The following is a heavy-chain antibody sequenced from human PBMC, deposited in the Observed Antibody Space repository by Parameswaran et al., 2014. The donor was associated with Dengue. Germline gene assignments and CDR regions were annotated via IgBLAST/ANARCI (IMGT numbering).Heavy chain of an antibody. CDR3: ARDRSSSWLYGMDV. D-gene: IGHD6-13*01. V-gene: IGHV3-48*03. Sequence: VRQAPGKGLEWVSCISNSGSTIYYADSVKGRFTISRDNAKNSLYLQMNSLRAEDTAVYYCARDRSSSWLYGMDVWGQGTTVTVSS. J-gene: IGHJ6*02. CDR2: ISNSGSTI.